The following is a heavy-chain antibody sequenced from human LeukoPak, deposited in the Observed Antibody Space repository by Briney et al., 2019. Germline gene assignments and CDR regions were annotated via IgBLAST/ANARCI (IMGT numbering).Heavy chain of an antibody. CDR2: IYHSGST. CDR1: GGSISSGGYY. CDR3: ARDRTPTGDPFDY. D-gene: IGHD7-27*01. J-gene: IGHJ4*02. Sequence: PSETLSLTCTVSGGSISSGGYYWSWIRQPPGKGLEWIGYIYHSGSTYYNPSLKSRVTISVDRSKNQFSLKLSSVTAADTAVYYCARDRTPTGDPFDYWGQGTLVTVSS. V-gene: IGHV4-30-2*01.